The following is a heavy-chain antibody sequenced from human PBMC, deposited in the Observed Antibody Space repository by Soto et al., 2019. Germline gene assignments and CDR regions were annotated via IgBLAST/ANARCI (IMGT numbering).Heavy chain of an antibody. D-gene: IGHD2-15*01. CDR1: GGSFSGYY. CDR3: ARGRGWDIVVVVDATLRRPRKYNWFDP. V-gene: IGHV4-34*01. CDR2: INHSGST. J-gene: IGHJ5*02. Sequence: PSEILSLTCAVYGGSFSGYYWSWIRQPPGKGLEWIGEINHSGSTNYNPSLKSRVTISVDTSKNQFSLKLSSVTAADTAVYYCARGRGWDIVVVVDATLRRPRKYNWFDPWGQGTLVTVSS.